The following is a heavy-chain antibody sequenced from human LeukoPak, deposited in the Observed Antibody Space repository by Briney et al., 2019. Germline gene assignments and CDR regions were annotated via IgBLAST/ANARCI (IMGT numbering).Heavy chain of an antibody. CDR2: IYHSGST. V-gene: IGHV4-38-2*01. CDR3: AVTNGG. CDR1: GYSISSGYY. Sequence: SETLSLTCAVSGYSISSGYYWGWIRQPPGKGLEWIGSIYHSGSTYYNPSLKSRVTISVDTSKNQFSLKLSSVTAADTAVYYCAVTNGGWGQGTLVTVSS. J-gene: IGHJ4*02. D-gene: IGHD2-8*01.